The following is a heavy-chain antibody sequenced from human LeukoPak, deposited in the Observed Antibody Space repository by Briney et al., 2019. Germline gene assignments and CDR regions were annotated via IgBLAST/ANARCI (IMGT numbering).Heavy chain of an antibody. D-gene: IGHD4-4*01. V-gene: IGHV3-23*01. Sequence: GGSLRLSCAASGFTFSAYSMTWVRQAPGKGPEWVSTISGSGENIYFADSMKGRFTISRDNSKNSLSLQLNSLRAEDTAIYYCAKLQGPEEERVTFYYRGQGTLGTGPS. CDR3: AKLQGPEEERVTFYY. CDR2: ISGSGENI. J-gene: IGHJ4*02. CDR1: GFTFSAYS.